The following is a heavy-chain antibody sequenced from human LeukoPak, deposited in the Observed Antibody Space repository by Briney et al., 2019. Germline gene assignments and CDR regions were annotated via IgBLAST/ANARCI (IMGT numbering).Heavy chain of an antibody. CDR1: GYTFTSYY. D-gene: IGHD6-19*01. CDR2: INPNGGST. CDR3: VRGSRSSGWDLRAMGDYFDF. V-gene: IGHV1-46*01. J-gene: IGHJ4*02. Sequence: ASVKVSCKASGYTFTSYYIHWVRQAPRQGLEWIGIINPNGGSTSYSQNFQGRVTMSRDMSTSTIYVELSSLRSEDTAVYYCVRGSRSSGWDLRAMGDYFDFWGQGTLVTVSS.